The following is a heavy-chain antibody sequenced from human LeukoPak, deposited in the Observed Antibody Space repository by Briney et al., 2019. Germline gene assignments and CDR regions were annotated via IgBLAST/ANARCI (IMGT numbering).Heavy chain of an antibody. CDR2: INHSGST. D-gene: IGHD6-13*01. CDR1: GGSFSGYY. Sequence: SETLSLSCAVYGGSFSGYYWSWSRQPPGKGLEWIGEINHSGSTNYNPSLKSRVTISVDTSKNQFSLKLSSVTAADTAVYYCARGVAAAGSRGWFDPWGQGTLVTVSS. V-gene: IGHV4-34*01. J-gene: IGHJ5*02. CDR3: ARGVAAAGSRGWFDP.